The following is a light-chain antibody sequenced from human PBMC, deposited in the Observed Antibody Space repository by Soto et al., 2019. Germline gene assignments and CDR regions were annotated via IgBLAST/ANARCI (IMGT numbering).Light chain of an antibody. CDR3: QQYYTTPLT. Sequence: DIVMTQYPDSMAVALGERATINCKSSQSVLYSSNNKNYLAWLQQKPGQPPKLLIYWASTRESGVPDRFSGSGSGTDFTLTISSLQAEDVAVYYCQQYYTTPLTFGQGTKVEIK. CDR2: WAS. V-gene: IGKV4-1*01. J-gene: IGKJ1*01. CDR1: QSVLYSSNNKNY.